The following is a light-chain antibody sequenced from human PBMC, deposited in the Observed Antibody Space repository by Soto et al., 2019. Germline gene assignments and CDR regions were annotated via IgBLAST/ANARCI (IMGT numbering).Light chain of an antibody. J-gene: IGKJ1*01. CDR3: QHYANPPHP. V-gene: IGKV3-20*01. CDR1: QSVSSN. Sequence: SQSPGTVSVSPGVRAALSCRASQSVSSNLAWYQQKPGQAPRLLIYGASSRATGIPDRSSGSGSGTDFALTINRLQPDDVARYYSQHYANPPHPFGQRTKPDIK. CDR2: GAS.